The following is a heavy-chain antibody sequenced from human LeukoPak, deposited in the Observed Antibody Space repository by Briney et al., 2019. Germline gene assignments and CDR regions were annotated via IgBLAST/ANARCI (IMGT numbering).Heavy chain of an antibody. CDR3: ARERITMVRGAPGGMDV. CDR2: IYYSGST. CDR1: GGSISSGGYY. Sequence: SETLSLTCTVSGGSISSGGYYWSWIRQHPGKGLEWIGYIYYSGSTYYNPSLKSRVTISVDTSKNQFSLKLSSVTAADTAVYYCARERITMVRGAPGGMDVWGQGTTVTVSS. V-gene: IGHV4-31*03. D-gene: IGHD3-10*01. J-gene: IGHJ6*02.